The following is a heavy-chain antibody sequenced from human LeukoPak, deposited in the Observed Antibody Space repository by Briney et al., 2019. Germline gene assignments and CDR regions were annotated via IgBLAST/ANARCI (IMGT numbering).Heavy chain of an antibody. CDR1: GFPFSSYA. D-gene: IGHD2-15*01. J-gene: IGHJ6*02. V-gene: IGHV3-64D*06. Sequence: PGGSLRLSCSASGFPFSSYAMHWVRQAPGKGLEYVSAISDSGGSTYYADSVKGRFTISRANSKNTLYLQMSSLREEDTAVYFCVRGYSFGPYGMDVWGQGTTVTVSS. CDR2: ISDSGGST. CDR3: VRGYSFGPYGMDV.